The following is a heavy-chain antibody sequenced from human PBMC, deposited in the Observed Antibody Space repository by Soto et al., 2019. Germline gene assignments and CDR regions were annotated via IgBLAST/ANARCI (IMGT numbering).Heavy chain of an antibody. CDR2: IIPIPGTA. V-gene: IGHV1-69*01. Sequence: QVQLVQSGAEVKKPGSSVKVSCKASGGTFSSYAISWVRQAPGQGLEWMGGIIPIPGTANYAQKFQGRVTITADESTSTAYMELSSLRSEDTAVYYCARSQGSSTSLELYYYYYGMDVWGQGTTVTVSS. J-gene: IGHJ6*02. CDR3: ARSQGSSTSLELYYYYYGMDV. D-gene: IGHD2-2*01. CDR1: GGTFSSYA.